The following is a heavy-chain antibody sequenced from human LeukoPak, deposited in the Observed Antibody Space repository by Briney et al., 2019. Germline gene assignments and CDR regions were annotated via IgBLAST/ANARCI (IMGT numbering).Heavy chain of an antibody. CDR1: GVTLRRKY. Sequence: GGALRLSCAASGVTLRRKYMSWGGQAPGKVLELVSVIFRRSSTYSPYPVNGTFTISTDNSKITLYLQMNSLRGEDTAVYYCARGLVLDYCGQGTLVTVSS. D-gene: IGHD6-19*01. V-gene: IGHV3-66*01. CDR2: IFRRSST. CDR3: ARGLVLDY. J-gene: IGHJ4*02.